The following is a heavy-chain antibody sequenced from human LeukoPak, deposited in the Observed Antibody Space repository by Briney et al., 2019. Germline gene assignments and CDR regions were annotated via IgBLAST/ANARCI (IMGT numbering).Heavy chain of an antibody. CDR3: AKGITSNDAFDI. CDR2: ISYDGSNK. J-gene: IGHJ3*02. V-gene: IGHV3-30*18. Sequence: GSLRLSCAASGFIFNNFGMHWVRQAPGRGLEWVAVISYDGSNKYYADSVKGLFTISRDNSKNTLYLQMNSLRAEDTAAYYCAKGITSNDAFDIWGQGTMVTVSS. CDR1: GFIFNNFG. D-gene: IGHD3-10*01.